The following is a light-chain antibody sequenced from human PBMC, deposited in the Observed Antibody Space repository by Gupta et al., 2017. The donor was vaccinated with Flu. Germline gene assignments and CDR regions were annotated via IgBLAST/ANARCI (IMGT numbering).Light chain of an antibody. V-gene: IGLV2-11*01. J-gene: IGLJ1*01. CDR2: DVT. CDR3: CSHAGRVTWV. CDR1: SSDVGGYDR. Sequence: QSAPTPPRSVSGSPGQSVTISCTATSSDVGGYDRVSWYEQRPSKAPKLILYDVTERPSGVPDRFSGSKSGNTASLTISGLQADDEADYYCCSHAGRVTWVFGTGTTVTVL.